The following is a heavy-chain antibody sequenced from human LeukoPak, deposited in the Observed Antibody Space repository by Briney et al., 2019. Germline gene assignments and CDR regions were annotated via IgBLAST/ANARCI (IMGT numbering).Heavy chain of an antibody. CDR1: GGSISYYY. V-gene: IGHV4-59*08. J-gene: IGHJ4*02. D-gene: IGHD3-22*01. Sequence: TSETLSLTCTVSGGSISYYYWSWIRQPPGKGLEWIGNIYYSGSTNHNPSLKSRVTISVDTSKNQLSLKLSSVTAADTAVYYCASGADSSNYFLYYWGQGILVTVSS. CDR2: IYYSGST. CDR3: ASGADSSNYFLYY.